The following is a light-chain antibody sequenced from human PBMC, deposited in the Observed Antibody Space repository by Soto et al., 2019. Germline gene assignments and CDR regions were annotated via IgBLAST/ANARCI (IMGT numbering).Light chain of an antibody. V-gene: IGKV3D-20*02. CDR3: QQRSNWPIT. CDR1: QSVGTSY. Sequence: EIVLTQSPGTLYLSPGERATLSCRASQSVGTSYLAWYQQKPGQAPRLLIYAASSRATGIPDRFTGSGPGTDFTLTISSLEPEDFAVYYCQQRSNWPITFGQGTRLEIK. J-gene: IGKJ5*01. CDR2: AAS.